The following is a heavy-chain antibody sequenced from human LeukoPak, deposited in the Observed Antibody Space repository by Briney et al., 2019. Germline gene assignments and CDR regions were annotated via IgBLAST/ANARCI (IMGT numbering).Heavy chain of an antibody. CDR2: IIPILGIA. D-gene: IGHD5-12*01. V-gene: IGHV1-69*04. CDR1: GGTFSSYA. CDR3: AREYSGYDLNWFDP. Sequence: SVKVSCKASGGTFSSYAISWVRQAPGQGLEWMGRIIPILGIANYAQKFQGRVTITADKSTSPAYMELSSLRSEDTAVYYCAREYSGYDLNWFDPWGQGTLVTVSS. J-gene: IGHJ5*02.